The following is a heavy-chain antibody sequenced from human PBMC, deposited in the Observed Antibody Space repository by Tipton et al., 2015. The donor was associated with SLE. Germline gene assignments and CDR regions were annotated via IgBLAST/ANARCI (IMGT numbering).Heavy chain of an antibody. CDR3: ARGGSSTSAARYMDV. Sequence: TLSLTCTVSGGSISSGSYYWSWIRQPAGKGLEWIGRIYISGSTNYNPSLKSRVTISVDTSKNQFSLKLSSVTAADTAVYYCARGGSSTSAARYMDVWGKGTTVTVSS. V-gene: IGHV4-61*02. CDR2: IYISGST. D-gene: IGHD2-2*01. J-gene: IGHJ6*03. CDR1: GGSISSGSYY.